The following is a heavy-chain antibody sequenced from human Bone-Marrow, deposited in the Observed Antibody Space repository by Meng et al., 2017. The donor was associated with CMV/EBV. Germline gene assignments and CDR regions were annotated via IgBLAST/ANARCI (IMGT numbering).Heavy chain of an antibody. V-gene: IGHV4-61*01. J-gene: IGHJ4*02. CDR1: GGSVNSGSYY. CDR2: IYYSGST. CDR3: ARDRLEGFDY. Sequence: ESLKISCTVSGGSVNSGSYYWSWIRQPPGKGLEWIGYIYYSGSTNYNPSLKSRVTISLDTSKNQFSLKLNSVTAADTAVYYCARDRLEGFDYWGQGTLVTVSS.